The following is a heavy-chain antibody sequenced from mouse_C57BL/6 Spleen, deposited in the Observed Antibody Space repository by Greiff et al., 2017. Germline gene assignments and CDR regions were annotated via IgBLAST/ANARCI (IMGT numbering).Heavy chain of an antibody. CDR3: AKDYSNYFDY. CDR1: GFTIKDYY. CDR2: LDPEDGDT. Sequence: EVQLQQSGAELVQPGASVKLSCTASGFTIKDYYMHWVKQRTEQGLEWIGRLDPEDGDTRSAPKFQGNATITTDTSTNTAYLQLSSLTYEDVAVCYCAKDYSNYFDYWGQGTTLTVSS. J-gene: IGHJ2*01. D-gene: IGHD2-5*01. V-gene: IGHV14-2*01.